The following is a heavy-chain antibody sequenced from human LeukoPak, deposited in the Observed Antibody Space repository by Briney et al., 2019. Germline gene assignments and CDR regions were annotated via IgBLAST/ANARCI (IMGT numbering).Heavy chain of an antibody. V-gene: IGHV4-39*01. J-gene: IGHJ5*01. CDR2: IYYSGST. CDR1: GGSISSGTYY. D-gene: IGHD3-16*01. Sequence: PSETLSLTCTVSGGSISSGTYYWGWIRQPPGKGLEWIGTIYYSGSTYYNPSLKSRVTISVDTSKNQFSLKLHSVTAADTAVYYCARGGASSKWLDSWGQGILVTVSS. CDR3: ARGGASSKWLDS.